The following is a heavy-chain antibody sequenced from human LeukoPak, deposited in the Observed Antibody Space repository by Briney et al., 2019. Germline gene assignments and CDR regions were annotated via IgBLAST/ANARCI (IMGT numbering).Heavy chain of an antibody. CDR3: ARAGGSTVSHSDY. CDR1: GFTFSSYS. Sequence: PGGSLRLFCAASGFTFSSYSMNWIRQAPGEGLEWVSSISSSTSYIYYADSVKGRFTISKDNAKNSLYLQMNSLRAKDTAVYYCARAGGSTVSHSDYWGQGTLVTVSS. D-gene: IGHD4-17*01. J-gene: IGHJ4*02. V-gene: IGHV3-21*01. CDR2: ISSSTSYI.